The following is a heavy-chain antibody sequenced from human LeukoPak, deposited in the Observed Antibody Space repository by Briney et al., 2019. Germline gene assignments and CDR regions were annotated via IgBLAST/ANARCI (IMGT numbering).Heavy chain of an antibody. Sequence: ASVKVSCKASGYTFTSYGISWVRQAPGQGLEWMGMINPSGGSTSFAQKFQGRVTMTSDTSTTTVYMELSSLRSEDTAVYYCVRNVGSGFDYWGQGTLVTVSS. D-gene: IGHD1-1*01. CDR3: VRNVGSGFDY. V-gene: IGHV1-46*01. CDR2: INPSGGST. J-gene: IGHJ4*02. CDR1: GYTFTSYG.